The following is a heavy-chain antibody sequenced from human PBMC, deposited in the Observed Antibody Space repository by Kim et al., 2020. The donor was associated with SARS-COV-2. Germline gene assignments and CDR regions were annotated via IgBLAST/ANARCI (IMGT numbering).Heavy chain of an antibody. J-gene: IGHJ4*02. CDR2: ISSSGSTI. Sequence: GGSLRLSCAASGFTFSDYYMSWIRQAPGKGLEWGSYISSSGSTIYYADSVKGRFTISRDNAKNSLYLQMNSLRAEDTAVYYCVRFGGVIITYYFDYWGQGTLVTVSS. V-gene: IGHV3-11*01. D-gene: IGHD3-10*01. CDR1: GFTFSDYY. CDR3: VRFGGVIITYYFDY.